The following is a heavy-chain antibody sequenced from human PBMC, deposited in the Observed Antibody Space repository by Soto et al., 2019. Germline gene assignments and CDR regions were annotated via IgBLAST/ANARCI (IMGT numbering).Heavy chain of an antibody. CDR2: IYPGDSDT. CDR3: ARHTHAKNWNKAFFND. V-gene: IGHV5-51*01. J-gene: IGHJ4*02. D-gene: IGHD1-1*01. Sequence: LXESLTIARQCSGYRFTSYLLGWVRQLPGKGLEWMGIIYPGDSDTRYSPSFQGQVTISADKSISTAYLQWSSLQASDTAMYYCARHTHAKNWNKAFFNDWGQGTLVTVSS. CDR1: GYRFTSYL.